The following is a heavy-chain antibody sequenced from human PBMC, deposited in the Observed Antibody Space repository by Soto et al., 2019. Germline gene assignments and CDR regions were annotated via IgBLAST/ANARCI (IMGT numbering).Heavy chain of an antibody. CDR1: GFTFSSYA. Sequence: QVQLVESGGGVVQPGRSLRLSCAASGFTFSSYAMHWVRQAPGKGLELVAVISYDGSNKYYADSVKGRFTISRDNSKNTLYLQMNSLRAEDTAVYYCAREGSLVALAGYGYYFDYWGQGTLVTVSS. D-gene: IGHD6-19*01. CDR2: ISYDGSNK. CDR3: AREGSLVALAGYGYYFDY. V-gene: IGHV3-30-3*01. J-gene: IGHJ4*02.